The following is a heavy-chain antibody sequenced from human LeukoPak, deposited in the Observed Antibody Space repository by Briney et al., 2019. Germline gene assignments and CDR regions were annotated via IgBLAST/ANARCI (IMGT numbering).Heavy chain of an antibody. CDR1: GFTFSSHG. CDR2: VSSDGGTT. D-gene: IGHD2-15*01. CDR3: TKESATGSRYSFDY. V-gene: IGHV3-30*18. J-gene: IGHJ4*02. Sequence: PGGSLRLSCAASGFTFSSHGIHWVRQAPGKGLEWVAVVSSDGGTTYYADSVKGRFAISRDNSKNTLYPQMNSLRGEDTAIYYCTKESATGSRYSFDYWGQGTLVTVSS.